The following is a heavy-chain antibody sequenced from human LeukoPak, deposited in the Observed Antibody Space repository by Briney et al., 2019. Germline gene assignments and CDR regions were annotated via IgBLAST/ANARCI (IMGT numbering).Heavy chain of an antibody. CDR2: INHSGST. CDR3: ARGIPGYFGTSGYYYEY. D-gene: IGHD3-22*01. J-gene: IGHJ4*02. V-gene: IGHV4-34*01. CDR1: GGSFSGYH. Sequence: SETLSLTCAVYGGSFSGYHWSWIRQPPGKGLEWIGEINHSGSTNYSPSLKSRVTVSVDNSRNDFSLSLTSVSAADTAVYYCARGIPGYFGTSGYYYEYWGQGTLVTVSS.